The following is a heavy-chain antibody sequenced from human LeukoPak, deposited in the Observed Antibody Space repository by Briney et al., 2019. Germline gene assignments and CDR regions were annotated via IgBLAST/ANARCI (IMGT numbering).Heavy chain of an antibody. J-gene: IGHJ4*02. V-gene: IGHV1-18*01. Sequence: EASVKVSCKASGYTFTSYGISWVRQAPGQGLEWMGWISAYNGNTNYAQKLQGRVTMTTDTSTSTAYMELRSLRSDDTAVYYCARELYSSSLEPFDYWGQGTLVTVSS. D-gene: IGHD6-6*01. CDR3: ARELYSSSLEPFDY. CDR1: GYTFTSYG. CDR2: ISAYNGNT.